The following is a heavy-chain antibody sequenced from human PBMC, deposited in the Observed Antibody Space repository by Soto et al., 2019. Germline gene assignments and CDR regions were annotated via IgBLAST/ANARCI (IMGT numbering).Heavy chain of an antibody. CDR3: ARDRFGRFQRSGGACYDF. CDR2: ISSDSKTI. J-gene: IGHJ4*02. D-gene: IGHD2-15*01. Sequence: EVQLVESGGGLLQPGGSLRLSCTASGFSFNTYSMIWVRQAPGKGLEWISYISSDSKTIDYSDSVKGRFTISRDNARNSLYLQMKSLRAEDTAVYYCARDRFGRFQRSGGACYDFWGQGTRVTVSS. V-gene: IGHV3-48*01. CDR1: GFSFNTYS.